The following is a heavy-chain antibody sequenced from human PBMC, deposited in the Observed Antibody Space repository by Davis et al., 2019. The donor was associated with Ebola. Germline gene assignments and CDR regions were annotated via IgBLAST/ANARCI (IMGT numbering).Heavy chain of an antibody. CDR1: GYSFTSYW. J-gene: IGHJ4*02. Sequence: GESLKISCKDSGYSFTSYWISWVRQMPGKGLEWMGRIDPSDSYTNYSPSFQGHVTISADKSISTAYLQWNSLKASDTAMYYCARPHSAYQLLTLDYWGQGTLVTVSS. V-gene: IGHV5-10-1*01. CDR3: ARPHSAYQLLTLDY. D-gene: IGHD2-2*01. CDR2: IDPSDSYT.